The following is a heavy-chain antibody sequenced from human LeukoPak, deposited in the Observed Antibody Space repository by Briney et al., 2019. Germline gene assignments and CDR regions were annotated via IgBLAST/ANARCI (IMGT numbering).Heavy chain of an antibody. J-gene: IGHJ6*02. V-gene: IGHV1-18*01. CDR2: ISAYNGNT. D-gene: IGHD5-24*01. Sequence: ASVKVSCKASGYTFTSYGISWVRQAPGQGLEWMGWISAYNGNTSYAQKFQGRVTMTRNTSTSTVYMELSSLRSEDTAVYYCARAEGYNYYYYYGMDVWGQGTTVTVSS. CDR3: ARAEGYNYYYYYGMDV. CDR1: GYTFTSYG.